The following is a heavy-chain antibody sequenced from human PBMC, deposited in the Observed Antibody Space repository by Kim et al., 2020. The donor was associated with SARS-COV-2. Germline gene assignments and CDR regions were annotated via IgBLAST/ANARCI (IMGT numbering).Heavy chain of an antibody. Sequence: KFQGRVTITADKSTSTAYMELSSLRSEDTAVYYCARDRGDCSSTSCSSDYWGQGTLVTVSS. D-gene: IGHD2-2*01. V-gene: IGHV1-69*04. J-gene: IGHJ4*02. CDR3: ARDRGDCSSTSCSSDY.